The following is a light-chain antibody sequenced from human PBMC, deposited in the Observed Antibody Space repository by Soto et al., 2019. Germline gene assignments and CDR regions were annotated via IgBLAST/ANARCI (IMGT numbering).Light chain of an antibody. J-gene: IGLJ7*01. V-gene: IGLV4-69*01. CDR1: SGHSSYA. Sequence: QLVLTQSPSASASLGASVKLTCTLSSGHSSYAIAWHQQQPEKGPRYLMKLNSDGSHSKGDGIPDRFSGSSSGAERYLTIARLPSEDEADYYCQTGGTGTHVFGGGTQLTVL. CDR2: LNSDGSH. CDR3: QTGGTGTHV.